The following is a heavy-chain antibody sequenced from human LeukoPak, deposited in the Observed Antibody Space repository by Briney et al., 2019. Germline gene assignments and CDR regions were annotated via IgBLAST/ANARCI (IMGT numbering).Heavy chain of an antibody. CDR3: ARNPPQTYYDFWSGYYWGEGKKPYYYGMDV. CDR1: GYTFTSYD. Sequence: GASVKVSCKASGYTFTSYDINWVRQATGQGLEWMGWMNPNSGNTGYAQKFQGRVTMTRNTSISTAYMGLSSLRSEDTAVYYCARNPPQTYYDFWSGYYWGEGKKPYYYGMDVWGQGTTVTVSS. D-gene: IGHD3-3*01. J-gene: IGHJ6*02. CDR2: MNPNSGNT. V-gene: IGHV1-8*01.